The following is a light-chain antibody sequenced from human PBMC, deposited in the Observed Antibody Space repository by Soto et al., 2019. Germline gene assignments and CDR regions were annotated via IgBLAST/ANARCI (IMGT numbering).Light chain of an antibody. J-gene: IGLJ1*01. CDR1: SSDVGGYNY. CDR2: EVS. Sequence: QSALTQPASVSGSPGQSITISCTGTSSDVGGYNYVSWYQQRPGKAPKLMIYEVSNRPSGVSNSFSGSKSGNTASLSISGLQSEDEADYFCSSYTSSSTSYVFGTGTKVTVL. V-gene: IGLV2-14*01. CDR3: SSYTSSSTSYV.